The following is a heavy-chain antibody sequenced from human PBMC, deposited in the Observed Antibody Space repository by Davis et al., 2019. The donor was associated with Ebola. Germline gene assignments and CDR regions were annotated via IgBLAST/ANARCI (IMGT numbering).Heavy chain of an antibody. D-gene: IGHD2-2*01. CDR3: TTDLYQLLPRGPY. J-gene: IGHJ4*02. V-gene: IGHV3-15*01. Sequence: ESLKISCASTGFTFSGAWVSWVRQAPGKGLEWVGRIKIDAGTTDYAAPVKGRFTISRDDSKNTLYLQMNSLKTEDTAVYYCTTDLYQLLPRGPYWGQGTLVTVSS. CDR1: GFTFSGAW. CDR2: IKIDAGTT.